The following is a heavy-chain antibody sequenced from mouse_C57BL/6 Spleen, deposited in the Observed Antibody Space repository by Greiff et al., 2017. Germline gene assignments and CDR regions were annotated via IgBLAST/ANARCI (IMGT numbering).Heavy chain of an antibody. CDR3: ARLNYYGGAMDY. CDR1: GFSLTSYG. Sequence: QVQLKESGPGLVAPSQSLSITCTVSGFSLTSYGVHWVRQPPGKGLEWLVVIWSDGSTTYNSALKSRLSISKVNSKSQVFLKMNSLQTDDTAMYYCARLNYYGGAMDYWGQGTSVTVSS. D-gene: IGHD1-1*01. V-gene: IGHV2-6*03. CDR2: IWSDGST. J-gene: IGHJ4*01.